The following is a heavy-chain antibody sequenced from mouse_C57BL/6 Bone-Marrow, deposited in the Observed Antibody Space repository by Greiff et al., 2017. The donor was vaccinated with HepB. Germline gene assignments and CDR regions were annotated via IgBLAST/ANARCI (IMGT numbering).Heavy chain of an antibody. Sequence: VQLQESGPGLVQPSQRLSITCTVSGFSLTSYGVHWVRQSPGKGLEWLGVIWSGGSTDYNAAFISRLSISKDNSKSQVFFKMNSLQADDTAIYYCARKYWLGGSWFAYWGQGTLVTVSA. J-gene: IGHJ3*01. CDR2: IWSGGST. V-gene: IGHV2-2*01. CDR3: ARKYWLGGSWFAY. CDR1: GFSLTSYG. D-gene: IGHD2-2*01.